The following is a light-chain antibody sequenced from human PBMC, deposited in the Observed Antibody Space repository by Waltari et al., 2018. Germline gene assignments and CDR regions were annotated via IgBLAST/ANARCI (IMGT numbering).Light chain of an antibody. J-gene: IGKJ2*01. CDR3: QQFDNLYT. Sequence: GDRVTITCQASQDISNNLNWYQQKPGKAPKLLIYDASHLETGVPSRFSGSGSGTDFTFTISSLQPEDIATYYCQQFDNLYTFGQGTKLEIK. CDR1: QDISNN. V-gene: IGKV1-33*01. CDR2: DAS.